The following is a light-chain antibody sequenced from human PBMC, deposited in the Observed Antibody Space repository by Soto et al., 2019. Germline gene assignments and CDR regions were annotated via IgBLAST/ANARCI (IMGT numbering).Light chain of an antibody. CDR2: RAS. V-gene: IGKV1-5*03. J-gene: IGKJ1*01. CDR3: QQYYNYWT. Sequence: DIQMTQSPSTLSASVGARVTITCRASQGISNWLAWYQQKPGKAPKLLIYRASSLESGVPSRFGGSGSGTEFPLTINSLQPDDFATYYCQQYYNYWTFGQGTKVEIK. CDR1: QGISNW.